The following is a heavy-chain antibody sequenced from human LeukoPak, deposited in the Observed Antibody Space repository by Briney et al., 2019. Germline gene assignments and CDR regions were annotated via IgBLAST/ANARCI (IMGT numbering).Heavy chain of an antibody. CDR1: GFTFSSYS. Sequence: GGSLRLSCAASGFTFSSYSMNWVRQAPGKGLEWVSYISSSSSTIYYADSVKGRFTISRDNAKNSLYLQMNSLRAEDTAVYYCAEDTLPVGSSQVHDAFDIWGQGTMVTVSS. CDR2: ISSSSSTI. D-gene: IGHD1-26*01. J-gene: IGHJ3*02. CDR3: AEDTLPVGSSQVHDAFDI. V-gene: IGHV3-48*04.